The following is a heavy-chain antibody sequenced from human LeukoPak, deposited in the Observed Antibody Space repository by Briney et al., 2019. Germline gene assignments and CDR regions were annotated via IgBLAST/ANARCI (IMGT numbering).Heavy chain of an antibody. Sequence: PGGSLRLSCAASGFTFRNYYMHWVRQAPGKGLEWVAVISYDGSDKYYADSVKGRFTISRDNSKNTLYLQMNSLRPEDTAVYYCARDWGRRYSSGWYGDFDYWGQGTLVTVSS. CDR2: ISYDGSDK. CDR3: ARDWGRRYSSGWYGDFDY. J-gene: IGHJ4*02. V-gene: IGHV3-30-3*01. CDR1: GFTFRNYY. D-gene: IGHD6-19*01.